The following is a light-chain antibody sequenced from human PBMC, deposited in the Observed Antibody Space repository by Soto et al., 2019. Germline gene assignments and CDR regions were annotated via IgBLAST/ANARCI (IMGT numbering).Light chain of an antibody. J-gene: IGLJ3*02. CDR2: EGN. CDR3: CSYVYTNSWV. CDR1: SSDVLSYDA. V-gene: IGLV2-23*01. Sequence: QSALTQPASVSGSPGQSITISCTGTSSDVLSYDAVSWYQHHPGKAPKLIIYEGNKRPSGVSNRFTGSRSGNMASLTISGLQAEDEEDYYCCSYVYTNSWVFGGGTKLTVL.